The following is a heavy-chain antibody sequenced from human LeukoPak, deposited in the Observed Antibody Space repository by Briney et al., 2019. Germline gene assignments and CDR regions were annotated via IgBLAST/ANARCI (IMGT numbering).Heavy chain of an antibody. D-gene: IGHD5-18*01. V-gene: IGHV3-23*01. J-gene: IGHJ4*02. Sequence: GGSLRLSCAASRLTFISYAMSWVRQAPGRGLEWVSAISESGTGTYYAEAVKGRFTISRDNSKNTLSLQMNSLRAEDTAIYYCAKDIAQGYTYGSIEQDYWGQGTLVTVSS. CDR1: RLTFISYA. CDR2: ISESGTGT. CDR3: AKDIAQGYTYGSIEQDY.